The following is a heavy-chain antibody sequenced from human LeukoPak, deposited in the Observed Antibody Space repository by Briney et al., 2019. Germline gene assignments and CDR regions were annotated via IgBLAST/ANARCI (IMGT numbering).Heavy chain of an antibody. J-gene: IGHJ4*02. CDR1: GFTFSSYA. D-gene: IGHD6-13*01. CDR3: TKDKGSGSWGSEY. Sequence: GRSLRLSCAASGFTFSSYAMHWVRQAPGKGLEWVAFIRSDGSNKDYADSVKGRFTISRDNSKNTLYLQMNSLRDEDTAVYYCTKDKGSGSWGSEYWGQGSLVTASS. CDR2: IRSDGSNK. V-gene: IGHV3-30*02.